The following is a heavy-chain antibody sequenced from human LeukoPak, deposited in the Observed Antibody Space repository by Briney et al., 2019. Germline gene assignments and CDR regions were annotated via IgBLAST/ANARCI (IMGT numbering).Heavy chain of an antibody. V-gene: IGHV4-31*03. Sequence: SETLSLTCSVSGGSIGSGGYWWSWVRQHPGKGLEWIGNIYYSGTTYYNPSLRSRVTISMDTSKNQFSLKLSSVTAADTAVYYCARGFIGFGEDWGQGTLVTVSS. CDR3: ARGFIGFGED. J-gene: IGHJ4*02. CDR2: IYYSGTT. D-gene: IGHD3-10*01. CDR1: GGSIGSGGYW.